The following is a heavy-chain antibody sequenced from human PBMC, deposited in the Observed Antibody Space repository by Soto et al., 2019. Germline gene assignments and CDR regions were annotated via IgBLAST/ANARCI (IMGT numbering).Heavy chain of an antibody. CDR1: GGSISSYY. Sequence: SETLSLTCTVSGGSISSYYWGWIRQPPGKGLEWIGYIYYTVTTTYNPTLKSRVTISLDTSKNEFSLTLNSVTAADTAVYYCARYSSSSPRYFDYWGQGTLVTVSS. J-gene: IGHJ4*02. V-gene: IGHV4-59*01. CDR3: ARYSSSSPRYFDY. D-gene: IGHD6-6*01. CDR2: IYYTVTT.